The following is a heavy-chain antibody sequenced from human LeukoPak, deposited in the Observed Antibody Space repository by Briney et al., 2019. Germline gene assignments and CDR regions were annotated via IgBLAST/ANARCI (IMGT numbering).Heavy chain of an antibody. Sequence: SETLSLTCTVSGGSINSFYWTWIRQPAGKGLEWIGRIYSSGSTNFNPSLKSRVTMSVDTSKNQFSLRLSSVTAADTAVYYCARDSGGVVTAPGVSFDYWGQGTLVTVSS. CDR3: ARDSGGVVTAPGVSFDY. D-gene: IGHD2-21*02. J-gene: IGHJ4*02. V-gene: IGHV4-4*07. CDR2: IYSSGST. CDR1: GGSINSFY.